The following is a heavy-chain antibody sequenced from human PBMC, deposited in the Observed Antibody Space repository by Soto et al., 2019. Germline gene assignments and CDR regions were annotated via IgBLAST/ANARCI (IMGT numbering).Heavy chain of an antibody. CDR3: AREGIAAAGTFDF. Sequence: QVQLQESGPGLVKPSQTLSLTCTVSGASISRSVHYWSWIRQHPGKGLEWIGYIYYSGNTYYNPSLKSRVTLSVDTSKNQFSLKLSSVTAADTAVYYCAREGIAAAGTFDFWGQGTLVTVSS. D-gene: IGHD6-13*01. V-gene: IGHV4-31*03. J-gene: IGHJ4*02. CDR1: GASISRSVHY. CDR2: IYYSGNT.